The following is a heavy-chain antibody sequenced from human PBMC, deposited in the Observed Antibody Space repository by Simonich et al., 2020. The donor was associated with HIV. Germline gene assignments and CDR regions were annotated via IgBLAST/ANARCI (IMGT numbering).Heavy chain of an antibody. D-gene: IGHD4-17*01. V-gene: IGHV4-34*01. Sequence: QVQLQQWGAGLLKPSETLSLTCAVYGGSFSGYYWRWIRQPPGKGLEWIGEINHSESTTYNPPLKRRVTISEDTAKNQFSLKLSSVTAADTAVYYFARRHPTTVTTPYFDYWGQGTLVTVSS. J-gene: IGHJ4*02. CDR3: ARRHPTTVTTPYFDY. CDR1: GGSFSGYY. CDR2: INHSEST.